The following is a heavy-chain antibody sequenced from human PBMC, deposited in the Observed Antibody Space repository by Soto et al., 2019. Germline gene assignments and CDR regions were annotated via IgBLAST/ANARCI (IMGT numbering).Heavy chain of an antibody. J-gene: IGHJ4*02. CDR1: GGSISSGGYY. V-gene: IGHV4-31*03. Sequence: TPALTCTVSGGSISSGGYYWSGIRQHPGKGLEWIGYIYYSGSTYYNPSLKSRVTISVDTSKNQFSLKLSSVTAADTAVYYWGRGFGVWGIHRYYFAYWGQEPLVIVP. D-gene: IGHD3-16*01. CDR3: GRGFGVWGIHRYYFAY. CDR2: IYYSGST.